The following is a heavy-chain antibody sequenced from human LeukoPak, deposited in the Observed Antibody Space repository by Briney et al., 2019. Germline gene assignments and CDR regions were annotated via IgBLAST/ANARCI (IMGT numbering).Heavy chain of an antibody. V-gene: IGHV3-23*01. J-gene: IGHJ4*02. CDR3: ARDAWYSGSYPIDY. CDR1: GFTFSSYA. D-gene: IGHD1-26*01. Sequence: GGSLRLSCAASGFTFSSYAMSWVRQAPGKGLEWVSAISGSGGSTYYADSMKGRFTISRDNSKNTLYLQMNSLRAEDTAVYYCARDAWYSGSYPIDYWGQGTLVTVSS. CDR2: ISGSGGST.